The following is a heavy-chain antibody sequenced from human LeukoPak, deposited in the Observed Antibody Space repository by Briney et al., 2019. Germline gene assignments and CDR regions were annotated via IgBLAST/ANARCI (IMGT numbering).Heavy chain of an antibody. J-gene: IGHJ4*02. CDR3: ASGWELRDFDY. CDR2: ISYDGSNK. D-gene: IGHD1-26*01. CDR1: GFTFSSYA. V-gene: IGHV3-30-3*01. Sequence: GRSLRLSCAASGFTFSSYAMHWVRQAPGKGLEWVAVISYDGSNKYYADSVEGRFTISRDNSKNTLYLQMNSLRAEDTAVYYCASGWELRDFDYWGQGTLVTVSS.